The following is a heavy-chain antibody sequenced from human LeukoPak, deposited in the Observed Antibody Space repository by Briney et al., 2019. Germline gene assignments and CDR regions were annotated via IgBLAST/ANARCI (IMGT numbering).Heavy chain of an antibody. CDR1: GFTFTTFW. CDR3: VRDWGYDSSGYWQKYFDT. V-gene: IGHV3-74*01. D-gene: IGHD3-22*01. J-gene: IGHJ4*02. CDR2: INHDGSST. Sequence: GGSLRLSCATSGFTFTTFWMHWVRHAPGKGLVWVSRINHDGSSTNYADSVKGRFTISRDNAKNTVHLQMNSLRAEDTAVYYCVRDWGYDSSGYWQKYFDTWGQGTLVTVSS.